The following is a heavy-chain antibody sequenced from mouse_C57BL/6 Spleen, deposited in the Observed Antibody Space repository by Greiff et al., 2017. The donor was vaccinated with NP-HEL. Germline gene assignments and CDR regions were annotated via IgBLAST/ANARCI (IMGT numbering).Heavy chain of an antibody. J-gene: IGHJ1*03. V-gene: IGHV1-50*01. CDR2: IDPSDSYT. D-gene: IGHD1-1*01. CDR3: AHGSSSLWYFDV. Sequence: QVQLQQPGAELVKPGASVKLSCKASGYTFTSYWMQWVKQRPGQGLEWIGEIDPSDSYTNYNQKFKGKATLTVDTSSSTAYMQLSSLTSEDSAVYYCAHGSSSLWYFDVWGTGTTVTVSS. CDR1: GYTFTSYW.